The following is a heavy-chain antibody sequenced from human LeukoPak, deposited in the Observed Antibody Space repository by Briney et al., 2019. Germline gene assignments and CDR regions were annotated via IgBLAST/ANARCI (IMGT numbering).Heavy chain of an antibody. J-gene: IGHJ4*02. CDR3: ARRSSGWYGVFDY. CDR1: GGSISSSSYY. V-gene: IGHV4-39*07. CDR2: IYYSGST. Sequence: PSETLSLTCTVSGGSISSSSYYWGWIRQPPGKGLEWIGSIYYSGSTYYSPSLKSRVTISVDTSKNQFSLKLSSMTAADTAVYYCARRSSGWYGVFDYWGQGTLVTVSS. D-gene: IGHD6-19*01.